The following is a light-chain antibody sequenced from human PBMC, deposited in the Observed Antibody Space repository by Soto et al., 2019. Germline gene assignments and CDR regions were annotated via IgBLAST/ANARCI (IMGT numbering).Light chain of an antibody. Sequence: DIPMTQSPSSLSASVGDRVTSTCRASQGINNYLAWYQQKPGKVPKLLIYAASTLQSGVPSRFSGSGSGTDFTLTISSLQPEDVATYYCQKYNSAPWTFGQGTKVEIK. V-gene: IGKV1-27*01. J-gene: IGKJ1*01. CDR2: AAS. CDR3: QKYNSAPWT. CDR1: QGINNY.